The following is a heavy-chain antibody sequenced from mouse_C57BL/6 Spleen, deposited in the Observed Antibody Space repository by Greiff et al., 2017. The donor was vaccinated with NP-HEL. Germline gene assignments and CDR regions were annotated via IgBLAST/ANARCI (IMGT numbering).Heavy chain of an antibody. J-gene: IGHJ3*01. D-gene: IGHD1-1*01. Sequence: EVQLVESGGGLVKPGGSLKLSCAASGFTFSSYAMSWVRQTPEKRLEWVATISDGGSYTYYPANVKGRFTISRDNAENNLYLQMSHLKSEDTAMYYCARSYGSSYWFAYWGQGTLVTVSA. V-gene: IGHV5-4*01. CDR3: ARSYGSSYWFAY. CDR2: ISDGGSYT. CDR1: GFTFSSYA.